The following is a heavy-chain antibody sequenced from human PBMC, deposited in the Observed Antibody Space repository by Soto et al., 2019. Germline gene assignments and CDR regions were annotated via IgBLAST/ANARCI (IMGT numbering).Heavy chain of an antibody. CDR3: ALLTSGWYGDFDF. V-gene: IGHV3-21*01. D-gene: IGHD6-19*01. J-gene: IGHJ4*02. CDR1: GFTFSSYS. Sequence: DVQLVESGGGLVKPGGSLTLSCAAYGFTFSSYSLSWVRQAPGKGLEWVSSISRGHGDIYYADSVKGRFICSRDNAKNLLFLQMNNLRVEDTAVYYCALLTSGWYGDFDFWGQGTLVTVSS. CDR2: ISRGHGDI.